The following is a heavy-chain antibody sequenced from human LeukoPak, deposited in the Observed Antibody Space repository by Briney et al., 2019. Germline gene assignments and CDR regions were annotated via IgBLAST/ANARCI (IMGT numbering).Heavy chain of an antibody. CDR3: AKPDTETDIVVVVAAPPPIDY. CDR2: ISSNGGST. D-gene: IGHD2-15*01. CDR1: GFTFSSYG. V-gene: IGHV3-64D*09. Sequence: PGGSLRLSCSASGFTFSSYGMHWVRQAPGKGLEFVSAISSNGGSTYYADSVKGRFTISRDNPKNTLYLQMSSLRAEDTAVYYCAKPDTETDIVVVVAAPPPIDYWGQGTLVTVSS. J-gene: IGHJ4*02.